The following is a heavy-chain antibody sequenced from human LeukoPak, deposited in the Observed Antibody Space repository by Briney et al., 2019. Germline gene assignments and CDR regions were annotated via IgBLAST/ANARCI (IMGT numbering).Heavy chain of an antibody. J-gene: IGHJ4*02. Sequence: PSETLSLTCAVYGGSFSGYYWSWIRQPPGKGLEWIGEINHSGSTNYNPSLKSRVTISVDTSKNQFSLKLSSVTAADTAVYYCALRDMWGELSLSSLYYFDYWGQGTLVTVSS. CDR1: GGSFSGYY. CDR2: INHSGST. D-gene: IGHD3-16*02. CDR3: ALRDMWGELSLSSLYYFDY. V-gene: IGHV4-34*01.